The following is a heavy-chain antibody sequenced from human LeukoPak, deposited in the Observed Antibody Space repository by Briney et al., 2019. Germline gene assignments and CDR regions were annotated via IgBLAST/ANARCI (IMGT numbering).Heavy chain of an antibody. D-gene: IGHD3-22*01. J-gene: IGHJ4*02. CDR2: ISTYDGNT. CDR1: GYGFTSYG. CDR3: AKMGASSGYSPIDW. Sequence: ASVKVSCKASGYGFTSYGFSWVRQAPGQGLEWMGWISTYDGNTNYAQKFQGRVTLTTDSSTSTAHMELRSLRSDDSAVYFCAKMGASSGYSPIDWWGQGTLVTVTS. V-gene: IGHV1-18*01.